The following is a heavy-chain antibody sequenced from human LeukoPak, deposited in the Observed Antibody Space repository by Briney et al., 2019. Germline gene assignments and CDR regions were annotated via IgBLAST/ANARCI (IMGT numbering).Heavy chain of an antibody. CDR3: ARKSSGSYFLDY. J-gene: IGHJ4*02. D-gene: IGHD1-26*01. Sequence: GGSLTLSCAASGFTFDDYGMSWVRQAPGKGLEWVSGINWNGGSTGYADSVKGRFTISIDNAKNSLYLQMNSRGAEDTALYYCARKSSGSYFLDYWRQGTLVTVS. CDR1: GFTFDDYG. V-gene: IGHV3-20*04. CDR2: INWNGGST.